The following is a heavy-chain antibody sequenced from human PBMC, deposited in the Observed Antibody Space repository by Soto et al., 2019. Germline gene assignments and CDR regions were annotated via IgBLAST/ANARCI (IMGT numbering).Heavy chain of an antibody. D-gene: IGHD6-13*01. CDR1: GGSISSGGYY. V-gene: IGHV4-39*01. J-gene: IGHJ4*02. CDR3: TRHEGGAAADRPLDY. Sequence: SETLSLTCTVSGGSISSGGYYWGWIRHPPGKGLEWIGSIYYSGSTHYSPSLKSRIIMSIDTSTNQFSLKLTSVTAADTAVYYCTRHEGGAAADRPLDYWGQGTLVTVSS. CDR2: IYYSGST.